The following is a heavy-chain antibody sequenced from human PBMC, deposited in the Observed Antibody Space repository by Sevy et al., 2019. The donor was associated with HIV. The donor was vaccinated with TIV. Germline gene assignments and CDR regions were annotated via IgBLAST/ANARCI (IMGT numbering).Heavy chain of an antibody. J-gene: IGHJ3*02. V-gene: IGHV3-23*01. Sequence: GGSLRLSCTASGFTLTSYAMSWVRQTPGKGLEWVSGLSGGGGGPFYADSVKGRFTISRDNSKNTLYLQMNSLRAEDTALYYCAKDRIWELGDAFDIWGQGTMVTVSS. CDR2: LSGGGGGP. CDR1: GFTLTSYA. D-gene: IGHD1-26*01. CDR3: AKDRIWELGDAFDI.